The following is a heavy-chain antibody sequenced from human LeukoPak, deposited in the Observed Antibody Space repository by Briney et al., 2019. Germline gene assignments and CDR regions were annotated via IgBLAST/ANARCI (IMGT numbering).Heavy chain of an antibody. Sequence: PGWSLRLSCAASGFTFNTYGMHWVRQAPGKGLEWVAIILYDGSNEDYAASVKGRFTISRDNSQNTLYLQMNSLRAEDTAVYYCAKDPGLRLKYFDYWGQGTLVTVSS. CDR3: AKDPGLRLKYFDY. CDR1: GFTFNTYG. D-gene: IGHD5-12*01. V-gene: IGHV3-30*18. CDR2: ILYDGSNE. J-gene: IGHJ4*02.